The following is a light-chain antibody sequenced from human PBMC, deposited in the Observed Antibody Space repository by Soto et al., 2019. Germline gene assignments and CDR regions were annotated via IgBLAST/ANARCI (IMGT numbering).Light chain of an antibody. J-gene: IGLJ1*01. CDR3: SSYPSSSTRV. V-gene: IGLV2-14*01. CDR1: SSVVGGYNY. CDR2: DVS. Sequence: QSVLTQPASVSGSPGQSITISCTGTSSVVGGYNYVSWYQQHPGKAPKLMIYDVSNRPSGVSNRFSGSKSGNTASLTISGLQAEDEADYYCSSYPSSSTRVFGTGIKVTVL.